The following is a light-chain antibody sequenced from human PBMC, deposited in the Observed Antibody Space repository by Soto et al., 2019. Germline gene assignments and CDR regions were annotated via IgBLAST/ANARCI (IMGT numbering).Light chain of an antibody. CDR3: HHYGTSPPFP. V-gene: IGKV3-20*01. Sequence: EIVLTQSPGTLSLSPGERPTLSCRASEGFGSSNLAWYQQKAGQAPRHLIFGSSFSATGIPDRFSGSGSGTDFTLTISRLEPEDFALYYCHHYGTSPPFPFGPGTKVDIK. CDR1: EGFGSSN. J-gene: IGKJ3*01. CDR2: GSS.